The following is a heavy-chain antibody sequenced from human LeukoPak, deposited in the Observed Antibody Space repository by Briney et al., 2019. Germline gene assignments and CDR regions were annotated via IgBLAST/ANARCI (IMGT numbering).Heavy chain of an antibody. D-gene: IGHD2-21*02. J-gene: IGHJ4*02. CDR1: GYTFTSYD. CDR3: ARGTYCGGDCSYFDY. Sequence: ASVKVSCKASGYTFTSYDINWVRQAAGQGLDWMGWMNPNSGNTGYAQRFQGRVTMTRNTSISTAYMELSSLRSEDTAVYYCARGTYCGGDCSYFDYWGQGTLVTVSS. CDR2: MNPNSGNT. V-gene: IGHV1-8*01.